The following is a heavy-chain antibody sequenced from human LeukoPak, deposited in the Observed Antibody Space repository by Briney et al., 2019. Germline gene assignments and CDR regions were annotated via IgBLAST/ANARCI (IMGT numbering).Heavy chain of an antibody. Sequence: SETLSLTCTVSGGSISSGPYYWGWIRQPPGKGLEWIANIYYGENTYYNPSLKSRVTISIDTSKNQFYLKLSSLTAADTAVYYCARRDDSSGYHKIFDYWGPGTLVTVSS. D-gene: IGHD3-22*01. CDR1: GGSISSGPYY. J-gene: IGHJ4*02. V-gene: IGHV4-39*01. CDR3: ARRDDSSGYHKIFDY. CDR2: IYYGENT.